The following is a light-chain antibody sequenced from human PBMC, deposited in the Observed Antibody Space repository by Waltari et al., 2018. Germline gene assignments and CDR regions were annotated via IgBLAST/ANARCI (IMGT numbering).Light chain of an antibody. J-gene: IGLJ7*01. CDR1: HFTTGNHY. CDR2: EDS. V-gene: IGLV1-51*02. Sequence: QSVLTQPPPVSAAPGQRVTIPCPGGHFTTGNHYAPWYRPFPGTAPKLLIYEDSERPSGVPGRFSGSKSGTSATLDITGLQAGDEADYYCGTWDSSLSGAVFGGGTHLTVL. CDR3: GTWDSSLSGAV.